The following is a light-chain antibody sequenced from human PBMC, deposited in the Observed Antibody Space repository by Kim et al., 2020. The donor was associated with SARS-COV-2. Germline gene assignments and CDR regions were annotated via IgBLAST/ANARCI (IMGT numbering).Light chain of an antibody. CDR2: YDT. CDR1: NIGTKT. V-gene: IGLV3-21*04. Sequence: PGKAAIITCGGNNIGTKTVHWYQQRPGQAPVVVMTYDTDRPSGIPERFSASNSGNTATLTISRVEVGDEADYYCQVWDSDNDHQVFGTGTKVTVL. J-gene: IGLJ1*01. CDR3: QVWDSDNDHQV.